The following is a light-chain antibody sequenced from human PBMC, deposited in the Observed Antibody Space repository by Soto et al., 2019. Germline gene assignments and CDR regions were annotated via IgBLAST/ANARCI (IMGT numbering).Light chain of an antibody. V-gene: IGLV1-47*01. Sequence: QSVLTQPPSASGTPGQRVTISCSGSSSNIGVNYVYWYQQLPGTAPKLLIYTNNQRPSGVPDRFSGSKSGTSASLAISGIRSEDEADYHCATWDDSLSGVVFGGGTKLTVL. CDR3: ATWDDSLSGVV. J-gene: IGLJ2*01. CDR1: SSNIGVNY. CDR2: TNN.